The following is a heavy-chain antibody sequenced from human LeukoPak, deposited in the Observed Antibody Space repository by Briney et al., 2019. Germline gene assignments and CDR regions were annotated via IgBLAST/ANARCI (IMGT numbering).Heavy chain of an antibody. CDR1: GGSISSGGYS. V-gene: IGHV4-30-2*01. CDR2: IYHSGST. D-gene: IGHD3-22*01. CDR3: ARDRYYYDSSDY. J-gene: IGHJ4*02. Sequence: PSETLSLTCAVSGGSISSGGYSWSWIRQPPGKGLEWIGYIYHSGSTYYNPSLKSRVTISVDTSKNQFSLKLSSVTAADTAVYYCARDRYYYDSSDYWGQGTLVTVSS.